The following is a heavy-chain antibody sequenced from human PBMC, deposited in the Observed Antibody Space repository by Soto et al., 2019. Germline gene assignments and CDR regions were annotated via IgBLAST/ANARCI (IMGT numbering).Heavy chain of an antibody. CDR3: ARDHTYGGIFGVVGIALDYYGMDV. D-gene: IGHD3-3*01. Sequence: GGSLRLSCAASGFTFSSYAMHWVRQAPGKGLEWVAVISYDGSNKYYADSVKGRFTISRDNSKNTLYLQMNSLRAEDTAVYYCARDHTYGGIFGVVGIALDYYGMDVWGQGTTVTVSS. V-gene: IGHV3-30-3*01. J-gene: IGHJ6*02. CDR1: GFTFSSYA. CDR2: ISYDGSNK.